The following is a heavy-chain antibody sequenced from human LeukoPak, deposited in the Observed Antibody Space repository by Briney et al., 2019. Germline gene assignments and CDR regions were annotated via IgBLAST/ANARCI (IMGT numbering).Heavy chain of an antibody. Sequence: GGSLRLSCAASGFTFSSYWMYWVRQAPGKGLVWVSRINGDGYSTSYADSVKGRFTISSDNAKNTLYLQMNTLRDEDTAVYYCARGIVGASDFDYWGQGTLVTVSS. D-gene: IGHD1-26*01. V-gene: IGHV3-74*01. CDR3: ARGIVGASDFDY. CDR2: INGDGYST. J-gene: IGHJ4*02. CDR1: GFTFSSYW.